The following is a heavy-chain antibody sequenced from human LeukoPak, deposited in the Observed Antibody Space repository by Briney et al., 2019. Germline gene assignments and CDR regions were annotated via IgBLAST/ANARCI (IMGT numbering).Heavy chain of an antibody. CDR1: GFTFTNYW. CDR2: IKQDRSEK. D-gene: IGHD3-3*01. Sequence: HPGGSLRLSCEASGFTFTNYWMSWVRQAPGKGLELVANIKQDRSEKYYVDSVKGRFTISRDNAKNSLYLQMNSLRAEDTAVYYCARLREIPVFGVVTKSTSYFDYWGQGTLVTVSS. V-gene: IGHV3-7*01. CDR3: ARLREIPVFGVVTKSTSYFDY. J-gene: IGHJ4*02.